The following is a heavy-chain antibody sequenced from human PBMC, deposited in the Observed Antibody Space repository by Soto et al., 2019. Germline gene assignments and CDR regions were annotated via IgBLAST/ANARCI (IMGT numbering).Heavy chain of an antibody. CDR2: ITSDTKTI. CDR3: ARSVEGHFDY. J-gene: IGHJ4*02. Sequence: EVQLVESGGDLVQRGGSLRLSCVASGFTFSVYSMNWVRQAPGKGLEWFSYITSDTKTIKYADSVKGRFTISRDNAKNAVYLRMNSMREEVTAAYYCARSVEGHFDYWGQGTVVTVSS. V-gene: IGHV3-48*02. CDR1: GFTFSVYS. D-gene: IGHD6-19*01.